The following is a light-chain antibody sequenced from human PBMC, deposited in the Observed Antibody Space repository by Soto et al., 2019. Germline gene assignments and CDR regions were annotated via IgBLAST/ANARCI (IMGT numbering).Light chain of an antibody. CDR2: GNT. Sequence: QSVLTQPPSVSGAPGQRVTISCTGCSSNIGAGCEVHWYQHLPGEAPKLLIYGNTNRPSGVPDRFSGSKSGTSASLAITGLQAEDEADYYCQSYDSSLSASYVFGGGTKVTVL. J-gene: IGLJ1*01. CDR3: QSYDSSLSASYV. V-gene: IGLV1-40*01. CDR1: SSNIGAGCE.